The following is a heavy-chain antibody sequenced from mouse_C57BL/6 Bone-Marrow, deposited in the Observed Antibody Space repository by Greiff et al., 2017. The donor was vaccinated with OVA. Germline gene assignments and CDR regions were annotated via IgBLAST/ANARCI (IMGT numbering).Heavy chain of an antibody. Sequence: VHLVESGAELARPGASVKLSCKASGYTFTSYGISWVKQRTGQGLEWIGEIYPRSGNTYYNEKFKGKATLTADKSSSTAYMELRSLTSEDSAVYFCAREIRSPAYWGQGTLVTVSA. CDR1: GYTFTSYG. CDR2: IYPRSGNT. D-gene: IGHD1-1*01. CDR3: AREIRSPAY. V-gene: IGHV1-81*01. J-gene: IGHJ3*01.